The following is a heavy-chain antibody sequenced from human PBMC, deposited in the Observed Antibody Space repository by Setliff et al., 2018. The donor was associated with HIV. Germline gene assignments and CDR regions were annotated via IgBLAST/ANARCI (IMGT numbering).Heavy chain of an antibody. V-gene: IGHV3-7*01. CDR3: ARDPIVGGPDYFDY. Sequence: GGSLRLSCAASGFTFSTYWMTWVRQAPGQGLEWVANIQQDGSEKYYADSVQGRFTISRDNSKNTLFLQMNSLRAEDTAMYYCARDPIVGGPDYFDYWGQGTLVTVSS. CDR1: GFTFSTYW. J-gene: IGHJ4*02. D-gene: IGHD1-26*01. CDR2: IQQDGSEK.